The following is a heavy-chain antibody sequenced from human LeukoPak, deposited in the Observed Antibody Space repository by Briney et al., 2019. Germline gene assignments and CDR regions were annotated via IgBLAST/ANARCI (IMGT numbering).Heavy chain of an antibody. CDR1: GFTFSSYS. J-gene: IGHJ4*02. D-gene: IGHD1-26*01. Sequence: PGGSLRLPCAASGFTFSSYSMNWVRQAPGKGLEWVSYISSSSSTIYYADSVKGRFTISRDNSKSTLYLQMNSLRAEDTAVYYCAKALGNYYYFDYWGQGTLVTVSS. V-gene: IGHV3-48*01. CDR3: AKALGNYYYFDY. CDR2: ISSSSSTI.